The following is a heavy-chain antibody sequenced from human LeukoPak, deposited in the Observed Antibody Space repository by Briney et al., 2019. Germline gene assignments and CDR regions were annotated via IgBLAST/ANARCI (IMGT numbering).Heavy chain of an antibody. CDR3: AKQAGWGGYFYFLPFDF. D-gene: IGHD2-21*01. Sequence: GGSLRLSCAASGFTFSSYWMSWVRQAPGKGLEWVSGFGHNGGITYADSVKGRFTISRDNSKNTLYLQMNSLRAEDTAVHFCAKQAGWGGYFYFLPFDFWGRGTLVTVSS. J-gene: IGHJ4*02. CDR1: GFTFSSYW. V-gene: IGHV3-23*01. CDR2: FGHNGGIT.